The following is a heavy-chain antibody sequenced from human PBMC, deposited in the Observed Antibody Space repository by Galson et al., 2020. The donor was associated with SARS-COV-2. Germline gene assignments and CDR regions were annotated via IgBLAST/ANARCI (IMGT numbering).Heavy chain of an antibody. J-gene: IGHJ4*02. CDR1: GGSISSSSYY. Sequence: SETLFLTCTVSGGSISSSSYYWGWIRQPPGKGLEWIGSIYYSGSTYYNPSLKSRVTISVDTSKNQFSLKLSSVTAADTAVYYCARHVPGAIFGVVISQYYFDYWGQGTLVTVSS. D-gene: IGHD3-3*01. V-gene: IGHV4-39*01. CDR2: IYYSGST. CDR3: ARHVPGAIFGVVISQYYFDY.